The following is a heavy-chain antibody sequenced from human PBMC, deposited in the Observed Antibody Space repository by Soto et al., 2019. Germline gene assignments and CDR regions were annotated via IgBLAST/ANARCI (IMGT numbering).Heavy chain of an antibody. V-gene: IGHV4-59*01. D-gene: IGHD2-15*01. Sequence: QVQLQESGPGLVKPSETLSLTCTVSGGSISSYYWSWIRQPPGKGLEWIGYIYYSGSTNYNPSLKGRVTISVDTSKNQFSLKLSSVTAADTAVYYCARVGVVVVVAATPMGGMDVWGQGTTVTVSS. CDR1: GGSISSYY. CDR2: IYYSGST. J-gene: IGHJ6*02. CDR3: ARVGVVVVVAATPMGGMDV.